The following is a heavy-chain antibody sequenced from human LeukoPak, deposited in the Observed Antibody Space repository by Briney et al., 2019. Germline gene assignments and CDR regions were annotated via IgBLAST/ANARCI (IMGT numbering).Heavy chain of an antibody. CDR3: ARAYYYDSSGYYLGLDY. CDR1: GGPISRGDNS. Sequence: SQTLTLTCAVSGGPISRGDNSWSWLRQLPGKGLEWIGYIYDSGTTYYNPSLKSRVTLSLDTSKNQFSLKLSSVTAADTAVYYCARAYYYDSSGYYLGLDYWGQGTLVNVSS. CDR2: IYDSGTT. D-gene: IGHD3-22*01. V-gene: IGHV4-30-2*01. J-gene: IGHJ4*02.